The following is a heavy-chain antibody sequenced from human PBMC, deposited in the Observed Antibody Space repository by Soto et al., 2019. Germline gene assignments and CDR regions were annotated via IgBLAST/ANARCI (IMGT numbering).Heavy chain of an antibody. CDR1: GFTFSSYG. CDR3: ANDADPNRREPSSSDPDY. D-gene: IGHD6-6*01. Sequence: GGSLRLSCAASGFTFSSYGMHWVRQAPGKGLEWVAVISYDGSNKYYADSVKGRFTISRDNSKNTLYLQMNSLRAEDTAVYYCANDADPNRREPSSSDPDYWGQGTLVTVSS. V-gene: IGHV3-30*18. J-gene: IGHJ4*02. CDR2: ISYDGSNK.